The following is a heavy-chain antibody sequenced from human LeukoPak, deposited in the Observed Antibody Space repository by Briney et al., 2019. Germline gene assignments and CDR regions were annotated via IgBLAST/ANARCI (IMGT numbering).Heavy chain of an antibody. V-gene: IGHV3-21*01. D-gene: IGHD3-10*01. CDR3: ARFATYGSGTYAFDY. Sequence: GGSLRLSCEGSAFIFSGHWMNWVRQTPGKGLEWVSSISTSSSYIYYADSVKGRFTISRDNAKNSLYLQMNSLRAEDTAVYYCARFATYGSGTYAFDYWGQGTLVTVSS. CDR2: ISTSSSYI. CDR1: AFIFSGHW. J-gene: IGHJ4*02.